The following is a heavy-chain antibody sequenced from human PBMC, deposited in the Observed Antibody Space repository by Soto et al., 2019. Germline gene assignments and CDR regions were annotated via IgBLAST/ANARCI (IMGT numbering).Heavy chain of an antibody. V-gene: IGHV3-21*01. CDR3: GGDESAGSRITH. Sequence: EVQVVESGGGLVKPGGSLRLSCTASGSTFRTYGMNWVRQAPGKGLEWVSSISNSGDYIYYADSVQGRFTISRDNAKNAPFRQKISMRDEEAAVYCCGGDESAGSRITHWGRGIPVTVSS. J-gene: IGHJ4*02. D-gene: IGHD2-2*01. CDR1: GSTFRTYG. CDR2: ISNSGDYI.